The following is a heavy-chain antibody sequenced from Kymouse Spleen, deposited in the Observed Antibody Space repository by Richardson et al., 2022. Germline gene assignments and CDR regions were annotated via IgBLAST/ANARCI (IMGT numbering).Heavy chain of an antibody. Sequence: QVQLVESGGGVVQPGRSLRLSCAASGFTFSSYGMHWVRQAPGKGLEWVAVIWYDGSNKYYADSVKGRFTISRDNSKNTLYLQMNSLRAEDTAVYYCASIAVAGTNFDYWGQGTLVTVSS. CDR3: ASIAVAGTNFDY. V-gene: IGHV3-33*01. D-gene: IGHD6-19*01. CDR1: GFTFSSYG. J-gene: IGHJ4*02. CDR2: IWYDGSNK.